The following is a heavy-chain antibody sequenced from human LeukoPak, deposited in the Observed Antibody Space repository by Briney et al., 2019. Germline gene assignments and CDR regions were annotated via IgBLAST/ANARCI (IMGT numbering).Heavy chain of an antibody. J-gene: IGHJ4*02. CDR2: ISSSSSYI. V-gene: IGHV3-21*01. Sequence: PGGSLRLSCAASGFIFSSYSMNWVRQAPGKGLEWVSSISSSSSYIYYADSVKGRFTISRDNAKNSLYLQMNSLRAEDTAVYYCARSSSSWHYYFDYWGQGTLVTVSS. CDR1: GFIFSSYS. CDR3: ARSSSSWHYYFDY. D-gene: IGHD6-13*01.